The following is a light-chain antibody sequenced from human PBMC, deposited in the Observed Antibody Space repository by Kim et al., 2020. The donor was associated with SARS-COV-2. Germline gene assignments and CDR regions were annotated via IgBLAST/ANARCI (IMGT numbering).Light chain of an antibody. CDR1: QSVSSK. Sequence: LSPGESATLSCRASQSVSSKLAWYQQRPGQAPRLLIYGASNRATGIPDRFSGSGSGTDFTLTIRRLEPEDFAVYYCQQYGSLPFTFGPGTKVDIK. J-gene: IGKJ3*01. V-gene: IGKV3-20*01. CDR3: QQYGSLPFT. CDR2: GAS.